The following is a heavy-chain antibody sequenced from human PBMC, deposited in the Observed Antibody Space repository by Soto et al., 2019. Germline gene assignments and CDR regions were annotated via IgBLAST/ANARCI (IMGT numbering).Heavy chain of an antibody. J-gene: IGHJ4*02. D-gene: IGHD5-12*01. CDR1: GGPFSGYY. Sequence: PSETLSLTCAVYGGPFSGYYWSWIRQPPGKGLEWIGEINHSGSTNYNPSLKSRVTISVDTSKNQFSLKLSSVTAADTAVYYCARRGIDLVATIKGYYFDYWGQGTLVTVSS. CDR2: INHSGST. V-gene: IGHV4-34*01. CDR3: ARRGIDLVATIKGYYFDY.